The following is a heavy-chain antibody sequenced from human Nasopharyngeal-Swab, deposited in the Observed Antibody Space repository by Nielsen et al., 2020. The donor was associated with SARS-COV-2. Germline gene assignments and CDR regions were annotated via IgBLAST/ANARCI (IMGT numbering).Heavy chain of an antibody. CDR2: TTGDGTYT. CDR1: GLIFTDAW. D-gene: IGHD5/OR15-5a*01. J-gene: IGHJ4*02. V-gene: IGHV3-74*03. CDR3: TTVYEY. Sequence: GESLKISCAASGLIFTDAWMHWVRQAPGKGPVWVSGTTGDGTYTTYADFVKGRFTISRDNAEKTLYLQMNSLRAEDTAVYYCTTVYEYWGQGTLVTVSS.